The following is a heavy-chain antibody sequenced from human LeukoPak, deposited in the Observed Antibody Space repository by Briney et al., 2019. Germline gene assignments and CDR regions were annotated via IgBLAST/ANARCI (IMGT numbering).Heavy chain of an antibody. V-gene: IGHV3-23*01. D-gene: IGHD5-12*01. J-gene: IGHJ4*02. CDR1: GFTFSSYA. CDR3: AKIVGFRAGGGGYSGYDFTTTHFDY. Sequence: GGTLRLSCAASGFTFSSYAMSWVRQAPGKGLEWVSAISGSGGSTYYADSVKGRFTISRDNSKNTLYLQMNSLRAEDTAVYYCAKIVGFRAGGGGYSGYDFTTTHFDYWGQGTLVTVSS. CDR2: ISGSGGST.